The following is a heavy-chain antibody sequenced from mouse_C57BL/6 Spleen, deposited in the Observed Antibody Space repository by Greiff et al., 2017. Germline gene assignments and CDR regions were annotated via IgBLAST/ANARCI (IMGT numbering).Heavy chain of an antibody. D-gene: IGHD2-3*01. Sequence: VQLVESGAELARPGASVKLSCKASGYTFTSYGISWVKQRTGQGLEWIGEIYPRSGNTYYNEKFKGKATLTADKSSSTAYMELRSLTSEDSAVYFCARGGNDGYYDYWGQGTTLTVSS. CDR3: ARGGNDGYYDY. J-gene: IGHJ2*01. CDR2: IYPRSGNT. V-gene: IGHV1-81*01. CDR1: GYTFTSYG.